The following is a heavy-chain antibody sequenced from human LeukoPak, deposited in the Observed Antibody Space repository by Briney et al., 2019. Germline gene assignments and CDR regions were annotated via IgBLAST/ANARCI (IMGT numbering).Heavy chain of an antibody. V-gene: IGHV1-69*06. CDR1: GATFTIYT. CDR2: IIPIFGTA. D-gene: IGHD4-17*01. J-gene: IGHJ4*02. CDR3: ARDGGYYGVIDGD. Sequence: ASVKLSCTASGATFTIYTSSWVRHCPGQGLERVGGIIPIFGTANYAQKFQGRVTITADKSTSTAYIERRSLRSDDTAVYYCARDGGYYGVIDGDWGQGTLVTGSS.